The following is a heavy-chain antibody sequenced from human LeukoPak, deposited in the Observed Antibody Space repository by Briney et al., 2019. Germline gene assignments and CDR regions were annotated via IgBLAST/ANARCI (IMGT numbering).Heavy chain of an antibody. D-gene: IGHD3/OR15-3a*01. J-gene: IGHJ4*02. CDR1: GVSISSSNSY. CDR2: IYYSGNT. CDR3: ARQTGSGLFILP. Sequence: SETLSLTCTVSGVSISSSNSYWGRIRQPPGKGLEWIGSIYYSGNTYYNASLKSQVSISIDTSKNQFSLRLTSVTAADTAVYYCARQTGSGLFILPGGQGTLVTVSS. V-gene: IGHV4-39*01.